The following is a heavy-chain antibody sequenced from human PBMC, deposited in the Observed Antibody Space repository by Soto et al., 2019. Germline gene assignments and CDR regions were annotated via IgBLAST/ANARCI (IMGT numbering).Heavy chain of an antibody. CDR1: GGTFSSYA. V-gene: IGHV1-69*01. J-gene: IGHJ3*02. D-gene: IGHD3-22*01. CDR3: ARDMGYYDSRGAAFDI. CDR2: IVPIFGTA. Sequence: QVQLVQSGAEVKKPGSSVKVSCKASGGTFSSYAISWVRQAPGQGLEWMGGIVPIFGTANYAQKFQGRVTITADEYTSPAYMELSSLRSEDTAVYYCARDMGYYDSRGAAFDIWGQGTMVTVSS.